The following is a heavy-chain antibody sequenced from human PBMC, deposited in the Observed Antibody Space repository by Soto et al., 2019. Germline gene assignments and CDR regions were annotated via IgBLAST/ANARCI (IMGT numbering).Heavy chain of an antibody. J-gene: IGHJ4*02. CDR2: IHYSGST. CDR3: ARSPRGLGNFDY. Sequence: QVQLQESGPGLVTPSQTLSLTCAVSGGSISSGGAYYWSWIRQSPGKGLEWIGYIHYSGSTWYNSYIKSRVTMSVDTSKNQFSLKVSSVTAADTAVYYCARSPRGLGNFDYWGQGTLVTVSS. CDR1: GGSISSGGAYY. D-gene: IGHD3-10*01. V-gene: IGHV4-30-4*01.